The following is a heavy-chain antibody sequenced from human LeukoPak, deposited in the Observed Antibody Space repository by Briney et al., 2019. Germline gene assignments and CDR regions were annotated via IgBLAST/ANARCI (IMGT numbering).Heavy chain of an antibody. CDR3: ARGGAARDYYYYYYMDV. CDR2: ISISSSYI. D-gene: IGHD6-6*01. J-gene: IGHJ6*03. V-gene: IGHV3-21*01. CDR1: GFTFSSYS. Sequence: PGGSLRLSCGASGFTFSSYSMDWVRHAPGKGLEWVSSISISSSYIYYADSVKGRFTISRENAKNSLYVQMNSLRAEDTAVYYCARGGAARDYYYYYYMDVWGKGTTVTVSS.